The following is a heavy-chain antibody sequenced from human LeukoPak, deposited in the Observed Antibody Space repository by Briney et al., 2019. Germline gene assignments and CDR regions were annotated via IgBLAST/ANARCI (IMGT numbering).Heavy chain of an antibody. CDR1: GGTFSSYG. Sequence: SVKVSCKASGGTFSSYGISWVRQAPGQGLEWMGGIIPIFGTANYAQKFQGRVTITADESTSTAYMELSSLRSEDTAVYYYARLDEYSSSSRYYGMDVWGQGTTVTVSS. J-gene: IGHJ6*02. V-gene: IGHV1-69*01. CDR2: IIPIFGTA. CDR3: ARLDEYSSSSRYYGMDV. D-gene: IGHD6-6*01.